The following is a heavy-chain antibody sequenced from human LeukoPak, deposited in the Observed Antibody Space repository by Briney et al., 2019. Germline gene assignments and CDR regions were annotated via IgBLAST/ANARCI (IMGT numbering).Heavy chain of an antibody. D-gene: IGHD6-19*01. CDR1: GFTFNNYA. CDR3: GKATVCYSSGRYPGRPVDY. J-gene: IGHJ4*02. V-gene: IGHV3-23*01. CDR2: IFGSGGSA. Sequence: GGSLRLSCAASGFTFNNYAMYWVRQAPGKGLEWVAGIFGSGGSAHYADSVKGRFTIFRDNSKNTVYLQMNSLRAEDTAVYYCGKATVCYSSGRYPGRPVDYWGQGTLVTVSS.